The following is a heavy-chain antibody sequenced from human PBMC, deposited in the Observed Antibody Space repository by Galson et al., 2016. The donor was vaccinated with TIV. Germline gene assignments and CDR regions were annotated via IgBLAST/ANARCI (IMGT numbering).Heavy chain of an antibody. CDR3: ARGIVGASKAFDV. Sequence: SVKVSCKASGYSFTNYNIHWVRQAPGQGLEWMGWINIGNGNTKYSQKLKGRVTLSGDTSATTAYMELNSLTCEDMAAYYFARGIVGASKAFDVWGQGTMVTVSS. D-gene: IGHD1-26*01. V-gene: IGHV1-3*04. J-gene: IGHJ3*01. CDR1: GYSFTNYN. CDR2: INIGNGNT.